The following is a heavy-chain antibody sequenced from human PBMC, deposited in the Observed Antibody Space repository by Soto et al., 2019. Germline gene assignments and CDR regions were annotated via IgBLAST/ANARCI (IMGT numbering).Heavy chain of an antibody. CDR2: IYSGGST. Sequence: EVRLVETGGDLIQPGGYLRLSCAASGFIVSGNYMSCVRQAPGKGLEWVSVIYSGGSTYYADSVKGRFTISRDNSKTTLYLQMNSLRADDTAVYYCARDGGLAEDGMDVWGQGTTVTVYS. D-gene: IGHD3-10*01. CDR1: GFIVSGNY. J-gene: IGHJ6*02. V-gene: IGHV3-53*02. CDR3: ARDGGLAEDGMDV.